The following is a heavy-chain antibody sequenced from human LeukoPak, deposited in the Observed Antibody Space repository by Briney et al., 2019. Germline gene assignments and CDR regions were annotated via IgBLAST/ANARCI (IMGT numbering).Heavy chain of an antibody. CDR2: ITSSGSYT. CDR1: GFTFSDYY. D-gene: IGHD1-26*01. V-gene: IGHV3-11*06. Sequence: PGGSLRLSCAASGFTFSDYYMSWIRQAPGKGLEWVSYITSSGSYTNYADSVKGRFTISRDNAKNSLHVQMNSLRAEDTAVYYCARDKIDFNSGSYPQPSAFDIWGQGTMVTVSS. J-gene: IGHJ3*02. CDR3: ARDKIDFNSGSYPQPSAFDI.